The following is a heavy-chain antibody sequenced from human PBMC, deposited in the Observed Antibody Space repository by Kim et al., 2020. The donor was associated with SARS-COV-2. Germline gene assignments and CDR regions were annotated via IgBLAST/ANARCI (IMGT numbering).Heavy chain of an antibody. V-gene: IGHV4-39*01. J-gene: IGHJ3*02. CDR1: GGSISSSSYY. D-gene: IGHD2-8*02. CDR3: AIPPLLTLVAFDI. CDR2: IYYSGST. Sequence: SETLSLTCTVSGGSISSSSYYWGWIRQPPGKRLEWIGSIYYSGSTYYNPSLKSRVTISVDTSKNQFSLKLSSVTAADTAAYSCAIPPLLTLVAFDIWGQG.